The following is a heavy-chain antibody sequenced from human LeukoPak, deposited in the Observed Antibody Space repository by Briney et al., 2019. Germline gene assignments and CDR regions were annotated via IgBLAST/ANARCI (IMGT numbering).Heavy chain of an antibody. CDR1: GYTFTSYG. D-gene: IGHD2-15*01. Sequence: ASVKVSCKASGYTFTSYGISWVRQAPGQGLEWMGWISAYNGNTNYAQKLQGRVTMTTDTSTSTAYMELRSLRSDDTAVYYCATQGFCSGGSCYSPYYYYGMDVWGKGTTVTASS. CDR2: ISAYNGNT. CDR3: ATQGFCSGGSCYSPYYYYGMDV. J-gene: IGHJ6*04. V-gene: IGHV1-18*04.